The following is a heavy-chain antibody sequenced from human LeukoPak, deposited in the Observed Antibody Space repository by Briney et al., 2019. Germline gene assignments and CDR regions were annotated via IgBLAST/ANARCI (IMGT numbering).Heavy chain of an antibody. CDR3: ARQGYVVGAPDDAFDI. J-gene: IGHJ3*02. CDR2: IYPGDSDT. CDR1: GYSFTSYW. V-gene: IGHV5-51*01. Sequence: GESLKISCKGSGYSFTSYWIGWVRQMPGKGLEWMGIIYPGDSDTRYSPSFQGQVTISADKSISTAYLQWSSLKASDTAMYYCARQGYVVGAPDDAFDIWGQGTMVTVSS. D-gene: IGHD1-26*01.